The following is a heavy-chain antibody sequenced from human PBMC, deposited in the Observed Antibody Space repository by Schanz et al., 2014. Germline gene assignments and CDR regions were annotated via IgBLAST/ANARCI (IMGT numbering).Heavy chain of an antibody. J-gene: IGHJ4*02. CDR1: GFAFSSYG. CDR3: ARDRRNADLDY. Sequence: EVQLLESGGGLVQPGGSLRLSCLASGFAFSSYGMNWLRQAPGKGLEWISAISGSGGSTYYADSVKGRFTISRDNSKNTLYLQMSSLRAEDTALYYCARDRRNADLDYWGQGTLVTVSS. D-gene: IGHD1-1*01. V-gene: IGHV3-23*01. CDR2: ISGSGGST.